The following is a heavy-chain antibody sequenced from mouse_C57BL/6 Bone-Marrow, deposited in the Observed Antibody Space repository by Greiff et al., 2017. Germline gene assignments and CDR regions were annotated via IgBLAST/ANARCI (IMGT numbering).Heavy chain of an antibody. D-gene: IGHD2-1*01. Sequence: QVTLKVCGPGILQSSQTLSLTCSFSGFSLSTSGMGVSWIRQPSGKGLEWLAHIYWDDDKRYNPSLKSRLTISKDTSRNQVFLKITSVDTADTATYYCARRDYGNYDWYFDVWGTGTTVTVSS. CDR2: IYWDDDK. V-gene: IGHV8-12*01. CDR1: GFSLSTSGMG. J-gene: IGHJ1*03. CDR3: ARRDYGNYDWYFDV.